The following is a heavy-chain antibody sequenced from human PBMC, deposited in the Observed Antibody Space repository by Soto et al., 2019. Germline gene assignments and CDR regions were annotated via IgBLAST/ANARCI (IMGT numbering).Heavy chain of an antibody. CDR3: AKDISYCSSTSCYASEAFDI. J-gene: IGHJ3*02. CDR1: GFTFSSYA. D-gene: IGHD2-2*01. V-gene: IGHV3-23*01. CDR2: ISGSGGST. Sequence: GGSLRLSCAASGFTFSSYAMSWVRQAPGKGLEWVSAISGSGGSTYYADSVKGRFTISRDNAKNTLYLQMNSLRAEDTALYYCAKDISYCSSTSCYASEAFDIWGQGTMVNVS.